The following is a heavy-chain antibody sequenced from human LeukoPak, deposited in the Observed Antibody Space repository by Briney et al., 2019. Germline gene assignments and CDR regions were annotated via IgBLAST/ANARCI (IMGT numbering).Heavy chain of an antibody. V-gene: IGHV3-7*03. D-gene: IGHD3-10*01. CDR1: GFTFSSYW. CDR2: IKQDGSEK. J-gene: IGHJ4*02. Sequence: QPGGSLRLSCAASGFTFSSYWMSWVRQAPGKGLEWVANIKQDGSEKYYVDSVKGRFTISRDNSKNTLYLQMNGLRAGDTAVYYCAKVGPYGSGSYSDLKFDYWGQGTLVTVSS. CDR3: AKVGPYGSGSYSDLKFDY.